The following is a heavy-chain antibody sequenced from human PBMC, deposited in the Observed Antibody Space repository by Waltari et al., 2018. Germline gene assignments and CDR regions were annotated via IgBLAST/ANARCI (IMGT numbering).Heavy chain of an antibody. CDR2: INANSGGT. Sequence: QAQLVQSGAEVREPGASVKVSCKASGYTFTDYYIQWVRQAPVQGLEWMGWINANSGGTKFAQKFQGRVTMTRDTSTSTAYMDLSRLRSDDTAVYYCASLREGDYAFDIWGQGTMVTV. J-gene: IGHJ3*02. CDR3: ASLREGDYAFDI. V-gene: IGHV1-2*02. CDR1: GYTFTDYY. D-gene: IGHD3-16*01.